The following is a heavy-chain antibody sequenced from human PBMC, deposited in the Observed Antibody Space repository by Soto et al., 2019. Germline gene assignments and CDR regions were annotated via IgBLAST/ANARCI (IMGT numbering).Heavy chain of an antibody. Sequence: GGSLRLSCVASGFTFNIYGMTWVRQAPGKGLQWVSGISGSGGSTYYADSVKGRFTISRDNSKNTLYLHMISLRAEDTAVYYCAKDLSRKWVHYFDYWGQGSLVTVSS. CDR1: GFTFNIYG. J-gene: IGHJ4*02. V-gene: IGHV3-23*01. CDR3: AKDLSRKWVHYFDY. D-gene: IGHD2-8*01. CDR2: ISGSGGST.